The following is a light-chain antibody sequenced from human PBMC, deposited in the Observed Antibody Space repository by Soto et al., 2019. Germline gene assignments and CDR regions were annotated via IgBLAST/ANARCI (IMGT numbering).Light chain of an antibody. CDR1: QSVSNF. Sequence: EIVLTQSPATLSLSPGERATLSCWASQSVSNFLAWYQQKPGQAPRLLIYDASTRATGIPARFSGSGSGTDFALTISSLEPEDFAVYYCQLRRTLPPLTFGGGTKVEIK. CDR2: DAS. CDR3: QLRRTLPPLT. J-gene: IGKJ4*01. V-gene: IGKV3-11*01.